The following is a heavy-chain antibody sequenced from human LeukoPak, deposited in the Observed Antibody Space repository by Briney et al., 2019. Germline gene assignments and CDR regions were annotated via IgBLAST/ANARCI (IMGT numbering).Heavy chain of an antibody. CDR3: ARARWITFGGVIVILDWFDP. D-gene: IGHD3-16*02. Sequence: ASVTVSFKASGYTFTSYGISWVRQAPGQGLEGMGWISAYNGNTNYAQKLQGRVTMTTDTPTSTAYMNLRSLTSDDTAVYYCARARWITFGGVIVILDWFDPWGRGTLVTVS. CDR1: GYTFTSYG. CDR2: ISAYNGNT. V-gene: IGHV1-18*01. J-gene: IGHJ5*02.